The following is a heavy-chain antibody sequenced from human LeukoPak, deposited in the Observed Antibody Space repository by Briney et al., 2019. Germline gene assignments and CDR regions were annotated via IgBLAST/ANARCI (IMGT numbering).Heavy chain of an antibody. V-gene: IGHV1-8*01. CDR1: EYTFTSYD. D-gene: IGHD2-15*01. J-gene: IGHJ4*02. CDR3: ARDYCSGGSCLGY. CDR2: MNPNSGNT. Sequence: ASVKVSCKASEYTFTSYDINWVRQATGQGLEWMGWMNPNSGNTGYAQKFQGRVTMTRNTSISTAYMELSSLRSEDTAVYYCARDYCSGGSCLGYWGQGTLVTVSS.